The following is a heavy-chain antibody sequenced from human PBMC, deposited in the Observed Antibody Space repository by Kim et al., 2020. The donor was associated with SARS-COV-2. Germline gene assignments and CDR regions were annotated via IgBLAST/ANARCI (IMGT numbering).Heavy chain of an antibody. Sequence: GESLKISCEGAGFTFTKHWIGWVRQRPGYGLEWMAIIYPGDSDTRYSPSFQGQVTLSVDKSINTAYLQWSSLKASDSAIYYCARHDSGNTGIFYYHIDVWGKGTTVTVSS. CDR3: ARHDSGNTGIFYYHIDV. V-gene: IGHV5-51*01. CDR2: IYPGDSDT. CDR1: GFTFTKHW. D-gene: IGHD2-15*01. J-gene: IGHJ6*03.